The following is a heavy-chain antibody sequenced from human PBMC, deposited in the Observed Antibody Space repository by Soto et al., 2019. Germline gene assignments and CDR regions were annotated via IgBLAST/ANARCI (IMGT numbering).Heavy chain of an antibody. CDR1: CGSISSGGYY. J-gene: IGHJ4*02. CDR3: ARVPDYVWGSYRSAPFDY. V-gene: IGHV4-31*03. Sequence: PSETLSLTCTVSCGSISSGGYYWSWIRQHPGKGLEWIGYIYYSGSTYYNPSLKSRVTISVDTSKNQFSLKLSSVTAAATAVYYCARVPDYVWGSYRSAPFDYWGQGTLVTVSS. CDR2: IYYSGST. D-gene: IGHD3-16*02.